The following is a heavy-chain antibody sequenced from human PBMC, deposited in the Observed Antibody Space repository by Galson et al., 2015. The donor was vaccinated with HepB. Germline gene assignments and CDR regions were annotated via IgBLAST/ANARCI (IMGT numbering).Heavy chain of an antibody. CDR1: GDSVSNNNAA. CDR3: ARGSGVVDS. CDR2: TYYRSKWYN. D-gene: IGHD2-8*01. V-gene: IGHV6-1*01. J-gene: IGHJ4*02. Sequence: CAISGDSVSNNNAAWNWIRQSPSRGLEWLGRTYYRSKWYNDYALSVRGRITINPDTSKNQVSLHLNSVTPEDTAVYYCARGSGVVDSWGQGTLVTVSS.